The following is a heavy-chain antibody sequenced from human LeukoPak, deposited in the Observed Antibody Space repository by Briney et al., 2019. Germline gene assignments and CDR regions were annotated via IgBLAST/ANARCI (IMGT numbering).Heavy chain of an antibody. CDR3: AKRRDGYIQDY. CDR1: GFTFSSYW. Sequence: GGSLRLSCAASGFTFSSYWMNWARQAPGKGLEWVSTISDSGGNTYYADSVKGRFTISRDNSKNTLNLQMNSLRAEDTAVYYCAKRRDGYIQDYWGQGTLVTVSS. V-gene: IGHV3-23*01. J-gene: IGHJ4*02. CDR2: ISDSGGNT. D-gene: IGHD5-24*01.